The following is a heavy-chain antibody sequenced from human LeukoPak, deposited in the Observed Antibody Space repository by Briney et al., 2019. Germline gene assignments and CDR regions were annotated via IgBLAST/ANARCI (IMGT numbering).Heavy chain of an antibody. Sequence: GGSLRHSCAASGFTVSSKYMSWVRQAPGKGLEWVSVMYGGGDTYYADSVKGRFSMSRDNSKNTLYLQMNSLRAEDTAVYYCARGFTDDSSDYWGQGTLVTVSS. D-gene: IGHD3-22*01. CDR2: MYGGGDT. V-gene: IGHV3-66*01. CDR1: GFTVSSKY. J-gene: IGHJ4*02. CDR3: ARGFTDDSSDY.